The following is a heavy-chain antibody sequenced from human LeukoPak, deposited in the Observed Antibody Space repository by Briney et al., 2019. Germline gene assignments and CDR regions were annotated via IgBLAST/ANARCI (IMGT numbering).Heavy chain of an antibody. D-gene: IGHD3-10*01. CDR1: GGSISSSSHY. Sequence: SETLSLTCTVSGGSISSSSHYWGWIRQPPGKGLEWIASIYYSGSTYYNPSLKSPVTIFVDTSKNQFSLKLSSVTAADTAVYYCARTKTKNYGSVQEWFGPWGQGILVTVSS. V-gene: IGHV4-39*01. J-gene: IGHJ5*02. CDR3: ARTKTKNYGSVQEWFGP. CDR2: IYYSGST.